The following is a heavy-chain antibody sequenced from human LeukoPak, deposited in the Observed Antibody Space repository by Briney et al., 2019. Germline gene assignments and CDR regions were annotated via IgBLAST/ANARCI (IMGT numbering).Heavy chain of an antibody. V-gene: IGHV4-30-2*01. Sequence: PSQTLSLTCAVSGGSISSGGYSWSWIRQPPGQGLGWIGYIYRSGSTYYNPSLKSRATISVDRSKNQFSLKLSSVTAADTAVYYCAVGGVYLRGGAEAFDIWGQGTMVTVSS. CDR2: IYRSGST. CDR3: AVGGVYLRGGAEAFDI. D-gene: IGHD3-10*01. J-gene: IGHJ3*02. CDR1: GGSISSGGYS.